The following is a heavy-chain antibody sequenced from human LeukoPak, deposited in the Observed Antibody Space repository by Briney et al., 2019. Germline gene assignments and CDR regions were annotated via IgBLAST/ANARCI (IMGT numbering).Heavy chain of an antibody. CDR3: AKDAFGAVYYDYVWGSYRVYYFDY. D-gene: IGHD3-16*02. V-gene: IGHV3-23*01. CDR2: ISGSGGST. Sequence: GGSLRLSCAASGFTVSSYYMTWVRQAPGKGLEWVSAISGSGGSTYYADSVKGRFTISRDNSKNTLYLQMNSLRAEDTAVYYCAKDAFGAVYYDYVWGSYRVYYFDYWGQGTLVTVSS. CDR1: GFTVSSYY. J-gene: IGHJ4*02.